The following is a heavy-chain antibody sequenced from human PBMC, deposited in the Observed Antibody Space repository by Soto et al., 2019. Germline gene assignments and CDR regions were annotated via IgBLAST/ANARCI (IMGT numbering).Heavy chain of an antibody. V-gene: IGHV4-39*01. CDR1: DGSVSGYY. J-gene: IGHJ4*02. CDR2: VYYSGST. D-gene: IGHD6-6*01. CDR3: GSLEGLATSSYFFDY. Sequence: SGTLPLTGAVYDGSVSGYYWIWIRQPPGKGLEWIGSVYYSGSTSYNPSLESRVTISVDMYKTKFPLKLMSLSAADTAVYYCGSLEGLATSSYFFDYWGQGALVNVSS.